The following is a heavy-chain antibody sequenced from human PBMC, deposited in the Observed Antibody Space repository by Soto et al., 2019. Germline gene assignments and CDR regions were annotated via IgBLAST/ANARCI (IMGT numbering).Heavy chain of an antibody. V-gene: IGHV1-18*04. Sequence: QVQLVQSGAEVKKPGASVKVSCKASGYDFSSYGISWVRQAPGQGLEWMGWISASNGNRDYAQQCQGRVTMKSDTSRTTAYMELRRLRSDDTAVYYCVRDPQRNDYWGQGTLVNVSS. CDR2: ISASNGNR. J-gene: IGHJ4*02. D-gene: IGHD2-2*01. CDR3: VRDPQRNDY. CDR1: GYDFSSYG.